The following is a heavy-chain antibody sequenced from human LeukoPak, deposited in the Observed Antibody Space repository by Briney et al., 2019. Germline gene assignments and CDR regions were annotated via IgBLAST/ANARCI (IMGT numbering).Heavy chain of an antibody. D-gene: IGHD3-3*01. CDR1: GGSISSGGYS. CDR3: ARVDVLRFPGDYYYGMDV. J-gene: IGHJ6*02. V-gene: IGHV4-30-2*01. CDR2: IYHSGST. Sequence: PSQTLSLTCAVSGGSISSGGYSWSWIRQPPGKGLEWIGYIYHSGSTYYNPPLKSRVTISVDRSKNRFSLKLSSVTAADTAVYYCARVDVLRFPGDYYYGMDVWGQGTTVTVSS.